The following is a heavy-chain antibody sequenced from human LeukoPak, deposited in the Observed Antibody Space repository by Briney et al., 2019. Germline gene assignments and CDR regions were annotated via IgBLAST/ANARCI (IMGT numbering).Heavy chain of an antibody. CDR3: ARRAIAVAVYFDY. D-gene: IGHD6-19*01. J-gene: IGHJ4*02. CDR2: IYYSGST. CDR1: GGSISSYC. V-gene: IGHV4-59*12. Sequence: SETLSLTCTVSGGSISSYCWSWIRQPPGKGLEWIGYIYYSGSTNYNPSLKSRVTISVDTSKNQFSLKLSSVTAADTAVYYCARRAIAVAVYFDYWGQGTLVTVSS.